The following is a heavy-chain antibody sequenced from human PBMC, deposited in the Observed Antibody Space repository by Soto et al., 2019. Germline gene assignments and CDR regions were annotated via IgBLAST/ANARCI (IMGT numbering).Heavy chain of an antibody. Sequence: GASLKVFCKASGYTFTSYGISWVRQAPGQGLEWMGWISAYNGNTNYAQKLQGRATMTTDTSTSTAYMELRSLRSDDTAVYYCARDTPLNDFWSGYYPNYYYYYGMDVWGQGTTVTVSS. CDR2: ISAYNGNT. D-gene: IGHD3-3*01. J-gene: IGHJ6*02. CDR3: ARDTPLNDFWSGYYPNYYYYYGMDV. V-gene: IGHV1-18*01. CDR1: GYTFTSYG.